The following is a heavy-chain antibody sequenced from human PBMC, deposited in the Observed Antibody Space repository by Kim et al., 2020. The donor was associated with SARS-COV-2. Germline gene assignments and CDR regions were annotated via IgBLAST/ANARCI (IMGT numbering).Heavy chain of an antibody. V-gene: IGHV1-8*01. J-gene: IGHJ3*02. D-gene: IGHD3-10*01. Sequence: KCQGRVTMTRNTSISTAYMELSSLRSEDTAVYYCARASYGSGSYYEAFDIWGQGTMVTVSS. CDR3: ARASYGSGSYYEAFDI.